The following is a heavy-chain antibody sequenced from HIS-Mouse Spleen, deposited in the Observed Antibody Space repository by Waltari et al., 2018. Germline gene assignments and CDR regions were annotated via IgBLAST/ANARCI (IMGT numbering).Heavy chain of an antibody. J-gene: IGHJ4*02. V-gene: IGHV1-69*01. Sequence: QVQLVQSGAEVKKPGSSVKVSCKASGGTFSSYAISWVRQAAGQGLEWMGGIIPICGTANYEQKFKGRVTITADESTSTAYMELSSLRSEDTAVYYCARDTVAGRRYFDYWGQGTLVTVSS. D-gene: IGHD6-19*01. CDR2: IIPICGTA. CDR3: ARDTVAGRRYFDY. CDR1: GGTFSSYA.